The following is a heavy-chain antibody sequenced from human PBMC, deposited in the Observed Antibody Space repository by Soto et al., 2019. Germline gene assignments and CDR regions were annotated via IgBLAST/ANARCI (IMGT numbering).Heavy chain of an antibody. Sequence: NPSETLSLTCTVSGGSISSYYWSWIRQPAGKGLEWIGRIYTSGSTNYNPSLKSRVTMSVDTSKNQFSLKLSSVTAADTAVYYCARVNIAVAGTGEGYFDYWGQGTMVTVYS. CDR2: IYTSGST. J-gene: IGHJ4*02. V-gene: IGHV4-4*07. CDR3: ARVNIAVAGTGEGYFDY. D-gene: IGHD6-19*01. CDR1: GGSISSYY.